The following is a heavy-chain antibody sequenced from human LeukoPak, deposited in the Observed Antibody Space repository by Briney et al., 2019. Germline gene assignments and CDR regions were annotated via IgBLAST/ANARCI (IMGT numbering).Heavy chain of an antibody. CDR2: IFGNGGPT. Sequence: GGSLRLSCAASGFTFSSYWMHWVRQAPGKGLEWVSSIFGNGGPTYYADSVKGRFTISRDNSKNTLYLQLNSLRAEDTALYYCVKGDSNGWYWGQGTLVTVSS. D-gene: IGHD6-19*01. CDR3: VKGDSNGWY. J-gene: IGHJ4*02. V-gene: IGHV3-23*01. CDR1: GFTFSSYW.